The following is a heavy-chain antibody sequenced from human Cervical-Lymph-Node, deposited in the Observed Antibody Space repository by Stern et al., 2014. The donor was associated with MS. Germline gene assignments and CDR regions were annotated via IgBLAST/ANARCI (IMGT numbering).Heavy chain of an antibody. CDR2: ISFDGAKT. CDR3: ARGSDWYPLDY. J-gene: IGHJ4*02. CDR1: GFAFSTYG. Sequence: VQLVQSGGGVVQPGRSLRLSCSPSGFAFSTYGMHWFRQAPGKGLEWVALISFDGAKTCYADSVKGRFTISRDNPKNTLYLQMKSLRGEDTAVYYCARGSDWYPLDYWGQGTLVTVSS. D-gene: IGHD6-19*01. V-gene: IGHV3-30*03.